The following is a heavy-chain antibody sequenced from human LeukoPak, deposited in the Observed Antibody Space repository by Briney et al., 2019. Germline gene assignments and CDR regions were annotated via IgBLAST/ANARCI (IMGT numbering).Heavy chain of an antibody. CDR3: AREQRMVRGVIIYYFDY. CDR1: GFTFSSYA. V-gene: IGHV3-30*04. Sequence: GRSLRLSCAASGFTFSSYAMHWVRRAPGRGLEGVAVISYDGSNKYYADSVKGRFTISRDNSKNTLYLQMNSLRAEDTAVYYCAREQRMVRGVIIYYFDYWGQGTLVTVSS. J-gene: IGHJ4*02. D-gene: IGHD3-10*01. CDR2: ISYDGSNK.